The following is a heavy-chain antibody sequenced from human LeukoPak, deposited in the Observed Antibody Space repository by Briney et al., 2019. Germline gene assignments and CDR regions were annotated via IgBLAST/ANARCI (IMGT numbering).Heavy chain of an antibody. CDR3: ARLSMEYYYGSGSYSSAFDT. V-gene: IGHV4-39*01. CDR1: GGSISSSSYY. J-gene: IGHJ3*02. Sequence: SETLSLTCTVSGGSISSSSYYWGWIRQPPGKGLEWIGSIYYSGSTYYNPSLKSRVTISVDASKNQFSLKLSSVTAADMAVYYCARLSMEYYYGSGSYSSAFDTWGQGTMVTVSS. CDR2: IYYSGST. D-gene: IGHD3-10*01.